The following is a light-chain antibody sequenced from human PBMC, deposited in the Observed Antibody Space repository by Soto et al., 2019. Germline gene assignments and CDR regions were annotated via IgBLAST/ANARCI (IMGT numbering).Light chain of an antibody. CDR3: QQYGYSPIT. J-gene: IGKJ5*01. CDR1: LIVLYSSNNKNY. V-gene: IGKV4-1*01. CDR2: WAS. Sequence: DTVMTQSPDSVAVSIGVRATINCKSSLIVLYSSNNKNYLAWYQQKPGQPPKLLIYWASTRESGVPDRFSGSGSGTDFTLTIDGLEPEDFAVYYCQQYGYSPITFGQGTRLEIK.